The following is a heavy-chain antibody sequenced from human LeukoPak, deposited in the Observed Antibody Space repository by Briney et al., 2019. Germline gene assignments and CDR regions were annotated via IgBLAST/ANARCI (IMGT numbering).Heavy chain of an antibody. V-gene: IGHV4-39*07. Sequence: SGPGLVKPSETLSLTCTVSGGSISSSSYYWGWIRQPPGKGLEWIGSIYYSGSTYYNPSLKSRVTISVDTSKNQFSLKLSSVTAADTAVYYCARGGDGSYSYHDAFDIWGQGTKVTVSS. CDR3: ARGGDGSYSYHDAFDI. D-gene: IGHD1-26*01. CDR1: GGSISSSSYY. J-gene: IGHJ3*02. CDR2: IYYSGST.